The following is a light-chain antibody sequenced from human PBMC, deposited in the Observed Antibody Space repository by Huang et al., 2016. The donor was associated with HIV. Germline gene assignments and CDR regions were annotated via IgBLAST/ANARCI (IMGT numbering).Light chain of an antibody. CDR2: ASS. CDR1: QDIGTS. J-gene: IGKJ5*01. Sequence: AVQLTQSPSSLSASVGDTVIISCRASQDIGTSFAWYQQRTGGAPKLLISASSTLQTGVPSRVSGDSAGTYFTLFITNLQPEDFATYYCQQLHTYPITFGQGTRLDMK. CDR3: QQLHTYPIT. V-gene: IGKV1-13*02.